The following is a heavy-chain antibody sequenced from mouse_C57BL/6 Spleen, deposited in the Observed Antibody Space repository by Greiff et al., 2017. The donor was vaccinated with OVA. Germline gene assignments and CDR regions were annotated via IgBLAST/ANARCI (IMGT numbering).Heavy chain of an antibody. Sequence: VQLQQPGAELVRPGSSVKLSCKASGYTFTSYWMDWVKQRPGQGLEWIGNIYPSDSETHYNQKFKDKATLTVDKSSSTAYMQLSSLTSEDSAVYYCASSYYSNPGWFAYWGQGTLVTVSA. CDR3: ASSYYSNPGWFAY. D-gene: IGHD2-5*01. J-gene: IGHJ3*01. CDR2: IYPSDSET. V-gene: IGHV1-61*01. CDR1: GYTFTSYW.